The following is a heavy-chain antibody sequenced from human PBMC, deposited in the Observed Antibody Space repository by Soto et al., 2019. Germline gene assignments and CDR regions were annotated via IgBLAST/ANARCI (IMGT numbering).Heavy chain of an antibody. J-gene: IGHJ5*02. CDR3: ARDLGDYDIGWFDP. CDR1: GFTFSSYA. Sequence: QVQLVESGGGVVQPGRSLRLSCAASGFTFSSYAMHWVRQAPGKGLEWVAVISYDGSNKYYADSVKGRFTISRDNSKNTLYLKMNSLRAEDTAVYYCARDLGDYDIGWFDPWGQGTLVTVSS. V-gene: IGHV3-30-3*01. CDR2: ISYDGSNK. D-gene: IGHD3-9*01.